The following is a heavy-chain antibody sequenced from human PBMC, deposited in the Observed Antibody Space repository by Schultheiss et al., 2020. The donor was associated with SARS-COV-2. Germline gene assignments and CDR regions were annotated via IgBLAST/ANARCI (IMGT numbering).Heavy chain of an antibody. V-gene: IGHV3-23*01. CDR1: GFTVSSNY. CDR2: ISGSGGST. Sequence: GGSLRLSCAASGFTVSSNYMSWVRQAPGKGLEWVSAISGSGGSTYYADSVKGRFTISRDNSKNTLYLQMNSLRAEDTAVYYCAREPRPRYGYIWGSYSHWGQGTLVTVSS. D-gene: IGHD3-16*01. J-gene: IGHJ4*02. CDR3: AREPRPRYGYIWGSYSH.